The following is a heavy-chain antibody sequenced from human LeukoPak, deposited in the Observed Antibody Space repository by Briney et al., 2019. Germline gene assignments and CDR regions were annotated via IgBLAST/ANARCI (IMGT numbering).Heavy chain of an antibody. CDR2: INPSGGST. CDR3: ARDDSSSWDTPYFDY. J-gene: IGHJ4*02. V-gene: IGHV1-46*01. D-gene: IGHD6-13*01. Sequence: ASVKVSCKASGYTFTSYYMHWVRQAPGQGLEWMGIINPSGGSTSYAQKFQGRVTMTRDMSTSTVYMELSSLRSEDTAVYYCARDDSSSWDTPYFDYWGQGTLVTVSS. CDR1: GYTFTSYY.